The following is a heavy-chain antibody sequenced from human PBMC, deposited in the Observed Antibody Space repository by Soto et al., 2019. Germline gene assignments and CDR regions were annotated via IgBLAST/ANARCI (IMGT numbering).Heavy chain of an antibody. D-gene: IGHD3-22*01. CDR3: AKDEPPYYYDSSGSPGVY. Sequence: EVQLLESGGGLVQPGGSLRLSCAASGFTFSSYAMSWVRQAPGKGLEWVSAISGSGGSTYYADSVKGRFTISRDNSKNTLYLQMNSLRAEETAVYYCAKDEPPYYYDSSGSPGVYWGQGTLVTVSS. CDR1: GFTFSSYA. J-gene: IGHJ4*02. V-gene: IGHV3-23*01. CDR2: ISGSGGST.